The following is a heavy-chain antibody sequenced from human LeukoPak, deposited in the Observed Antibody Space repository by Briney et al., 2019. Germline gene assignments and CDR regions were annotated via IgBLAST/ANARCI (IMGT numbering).Heavy chain of an antibody. CDR3: ARDLYNWNFYGMDV. CDR1: GFTFNNYG. J-gene: IGHJ6*02. D-gene: IGHD1-20*01. CDR2: ISTGSSTI. Sequence: GGSLRLSCAASGFTFNNYGMHWVRQAPGKGLEWVSYISTGSSTIYYADSVKGRFTISRDNAKNSLYLQMNSLRDEDTAVYYCARDLYNWNFYGMDVWGQGTTVTVSS. V-gene: IGHV3-48*02.